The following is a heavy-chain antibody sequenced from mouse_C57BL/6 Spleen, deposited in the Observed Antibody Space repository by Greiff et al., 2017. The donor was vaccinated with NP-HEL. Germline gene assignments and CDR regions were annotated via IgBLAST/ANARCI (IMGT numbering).Heavy chain of an antibody. D-gene: IGHD2-3*01. Sequence: EVKLVESEGGLVQPGSSMKLSCTASGFTFSDYYMAWVRQVPEKGLEWVANINYDGSSTYYLDSLKSRFIISRDNAKNILYLKMRSLKAEDTATYYCAREDGYCEAWFAYWGKGTLVTVAA. CDR2: INYDGSST. CDR3: AREDGYCEAWFAY. J-gene: IGHJ3*01. CDR1: GFTFSDYY. V-gene: IGHV5-16*01.